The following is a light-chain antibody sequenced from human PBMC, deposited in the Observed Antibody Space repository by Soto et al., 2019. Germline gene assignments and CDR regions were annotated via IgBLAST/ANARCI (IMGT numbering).Light chain of an antibody. CDR3: QQHDSSPRT. CDR1: QSISSSY. V-gene: IGKV3-20*01. CDR2: GPS. Sequence: EIVLTQSPGTLSLSPGERATLSCRASQSISSSYLAWYQQKPGQAPRLLIYGPSSRATGIPDRFSGSGSGTDFTLTINRLEPEDFAVYYCQQHDSSPRTFGQGTKVDIK. J-gene: IGKJ1*01.